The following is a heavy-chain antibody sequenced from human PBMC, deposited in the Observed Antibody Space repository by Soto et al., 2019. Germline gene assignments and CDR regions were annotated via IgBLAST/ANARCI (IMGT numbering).Heavy chain of an antibody. Sequence: EVQLVESGGGLVKPGGSLRLSCAASGFTFSNAWMSWVRQAPGKGLEWVGRIKSKTDGGTTDYAAPVKGRFTISRDDSKNTLYPQMNSLKTEDTAVYYCTTVQYYYDSSGYSSYYYYYGMDVWGQGTTVTVSS. CDR1: GFTFSNAW. V-gene: IGHV3-15*01. J-gene: IGHJ6*02. D-gene: IGHD3-22*01. CDR3: TTVQYYYDSSGYSSYYYYYGMDV. CDR2: IKSKTDGGTT.